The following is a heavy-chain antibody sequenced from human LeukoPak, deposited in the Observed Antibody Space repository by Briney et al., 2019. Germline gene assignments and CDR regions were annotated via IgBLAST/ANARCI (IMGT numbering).Heavy chain of an antibody. CDR1: GGSVSTGSYY. CDR2: ISYSGST. V-gene: IGHV4-61*01. CDR3: ARDLVLSWSDL. J-gene: IGHJ5*02. D-gene: IGHD3-16*02. Sequence: SETLSLTCTVSGGSVSTGSYYWNWIRQPPGKGLEWIGYISYSGSTIYNPSLKSRVIISVDTSKNQFSLKLSSVTAADTAVYYCARDLVLSWSDLWGQGTLVTVSS.